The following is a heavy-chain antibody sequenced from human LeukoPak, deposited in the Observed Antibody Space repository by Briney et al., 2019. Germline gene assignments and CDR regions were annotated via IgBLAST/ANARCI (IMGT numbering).Heavy chain of an antibody. CDR2: IYPGDSDT. Sequence: GESLKISCKGSGYSFTSYWIGWVRQMPGKGLEWMGIIYPGDSDTRYGPSSQGQVTISADKSISTAYLQWSSLKASDTAMYYCARHNSGYQLPPYGEIDYYYGMDVWGQGTTVTVSS. J-gene: IGHJ6*02. V-gene: IGHV5-51*01. CDR1: GYSFTSYW. D-gene: IGHD2-2*01. CDR3: ARHNSGYQLPPYGEIDYYYGMDV.